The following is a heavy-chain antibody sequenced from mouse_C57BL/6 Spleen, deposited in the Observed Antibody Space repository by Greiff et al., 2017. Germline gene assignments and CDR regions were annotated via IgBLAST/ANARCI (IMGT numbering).Heavy chain of an antibody. V-gene: IGHV1-42*01. D-gene: IGHD1-1*01. J-gene: IGHJ2*01. CDR1: GYSFTGYY. CDR3: ARDYGSLDD. CDR2: INPTAGGT. Sequence: VQLQQSGPELVKPGASVKISCKASGYSFTGYYMNWVKQSPEKSLEWIGEINPTAGGTHYNQKFKAKATLTVDKSSSTAYMQLKSLTSEDSAVYYCARDYGSLDDWGQGTTLTVSS.